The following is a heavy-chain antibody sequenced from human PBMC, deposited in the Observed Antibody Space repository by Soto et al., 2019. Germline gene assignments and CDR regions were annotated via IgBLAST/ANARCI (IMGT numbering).Heavy chain of an antibody. D-gene: IGHD6-19*01. CDR3: ARGFPASSYPHYYYYYGMDV. CDR1: GGSISSYY. V-gene: IGHV4-59*01. J-gene: IGHJ6*02. CDR2: IYYSGST. Sequence: SETLSLTCTVSGGSISSYYWSWIRQPPGKGLEWIGYIYYSGSTNYNPSLKSRVTISVDTSKNQFSLKLSSVTAADTAVYYCARGFPASSYPHYYYYYGMDVWGQGTTVTV.